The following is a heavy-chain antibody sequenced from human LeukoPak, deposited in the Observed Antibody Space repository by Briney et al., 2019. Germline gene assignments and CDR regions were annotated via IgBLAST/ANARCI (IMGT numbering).Heavy chain of an antibody. Sequence: PGGSLRLSCAASGFTFSTFNMNWVRQAPGKGLEWVSTSGSGSSTYYADSVKGRFTISRDNSKNTLYLQMNSLRAEDTAVYYCAKGRGWEASYYYYYMDVWGKGTTVTISS. CDR2: SGSGSST. CDR3: AKGRGWEASYYYYYMDV. J-gene: IGHJ6*03. V-gene: IGHV3-23*01. D-gene: IGHD1-26*01. CDR1: GFTFSTFN.